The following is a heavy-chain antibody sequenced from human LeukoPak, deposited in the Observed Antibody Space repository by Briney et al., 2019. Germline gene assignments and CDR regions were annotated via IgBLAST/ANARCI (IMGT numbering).Heavy chain of an antibody. CDR3: ARDDYYDSSGYYDY. CDR1: GYTFTSYG. Sequence: ASVKVSCKASGYTFTSYGISWVRQAPGQGLEWMGWISAYNGNTNYAQKLQGRVTMTTDTSTSTAYMELRSLRSDDTAVYYCARDDYYDSSGYYDYWGQGTLVTVSS. V-gene: IGHV1-18*01. J-gene: IGHJ4*02. D-gene: IGHD3-22*01. CDR2: ISAYNGNT.